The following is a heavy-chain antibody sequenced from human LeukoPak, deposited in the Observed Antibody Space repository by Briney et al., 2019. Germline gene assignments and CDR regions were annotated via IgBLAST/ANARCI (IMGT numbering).Heavy chain of an antibody. V-gene: IGHV3-7*01. CDR3: ARGVRHCSSTSCYCVPNY. CDR1: GFTFSSYW. D-gene: IGHD2-2*01. Sequence: GGSLRLSCAASGFTFSSYWMSWVRQAPGKGLEWVANIKQDGSEKYYVDSVKGRSTISRDNAKNSLYLQMNSLRAEDTAVYYCARGVRHCSSTSCYCVPNYWGQGTLVTVSS. J-gene: IGHJ4*02. CDR2: IKQDGSEK.